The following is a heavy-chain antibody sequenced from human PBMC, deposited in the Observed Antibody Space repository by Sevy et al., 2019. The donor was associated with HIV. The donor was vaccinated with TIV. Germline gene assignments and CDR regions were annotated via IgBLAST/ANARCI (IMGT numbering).Heavy chain of an antibody. Sequence: GESLKISCAASGFTFSSYAMSWVRQAPGKGLEWVSAISGSGGSTYYADSVKGRFTISRDNSKNTLYLQMNSLRAEDTAVYYCAKVGYCSSTSCYPTAAFDIWGQGTMVTVSS. CDR3: AKVGYCSSTSCYPTAAFDI. V-gene: IGHV3-23*01. CDR1: GFTFSSYA. J-gene: IGHJ3*02. CDR2: ISGSGGST. D-gene: IGHD2-2*01.